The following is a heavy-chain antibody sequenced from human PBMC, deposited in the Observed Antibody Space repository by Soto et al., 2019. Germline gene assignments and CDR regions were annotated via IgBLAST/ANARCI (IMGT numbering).Heavy chain of an antibody. V-gene: IGHV1-58*01. CDR3: AATLIAAVGTGHYYGMDV. J-gene: IGHJ6*02. D-gene: IGHD6-13*01. Sequence: ASVKVSCKASGFTFTNSAVQWVRQARGQRLEWIGWIVVGSGTTKYAQKFQERVTITRDMSTSTAYMDLSSLRSEDTAVYYCAATLIAAVGTGHYYGMDVWGQGTTVTVSS. CDR1: GFTFTNSA. CDR2: IVVGSGTT.